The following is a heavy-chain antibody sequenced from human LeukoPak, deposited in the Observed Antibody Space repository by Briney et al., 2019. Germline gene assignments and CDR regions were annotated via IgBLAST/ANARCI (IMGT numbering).Heavy chain of an antibody. J-gene: IGHJ4*02. V-gene: IGHV3-13*01. Sequence: GGSLRLSCAASGFTFSSYDMHWVRQATGKGLEWVSAISAAGDTYYQDSVKGRFTISRENAKNSLYLQMNSLRAGDTAVYYCVALGDRIYWGQGTLVTVSS. D-gene: IGHD2-21*02. CDR1: GFTFSSYD. CDR3: VALGDRIY. CDR2: ISAAGDT.